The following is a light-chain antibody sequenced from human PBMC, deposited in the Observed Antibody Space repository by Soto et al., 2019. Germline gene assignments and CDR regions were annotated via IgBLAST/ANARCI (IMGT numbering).Light chain of an antibody. J-gene: IGKJ4*01. Sequence: EIVLTQSPATLSLSPGDRATLSCRASQSVGSYLGWYQQRPGQAPRLLIYDASNRATGIPARFSGSGSGTDFTLTISCLEPADFAVYYCQQRSDWPSTFGGGTKVEIK. CDR2: DAS. CDR3: QQRSDWPST. V-gene: IGKV3-11*01. CDR1: QSVGSY.